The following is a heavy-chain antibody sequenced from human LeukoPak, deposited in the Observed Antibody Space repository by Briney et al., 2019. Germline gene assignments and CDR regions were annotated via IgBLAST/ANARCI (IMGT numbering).Heavy chain of an antibody. J-gene: IGHJ4*02. Sequence: GGSLRLSCAASGFTFSSYSMNWVRQAPGKGLEWVSSISSSSSYIYYADSVKGRFTISRDNAKNSLYLQMNSLRAEDTAVYYCARVAGQLLLGYYFDFGGQGTLVTVSS. CDR2: ISSSSSYI. V-gene: IGHV3-21*01. CDR3: ARVAGQLLLGYYFDF. CDR1: GFTFSSYS. D-gene: IGHD2-2*01.